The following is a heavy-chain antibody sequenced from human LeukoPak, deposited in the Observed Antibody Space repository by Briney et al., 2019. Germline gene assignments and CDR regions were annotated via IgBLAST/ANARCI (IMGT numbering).Heavy chain of an antibody. J-gene: IGHJ5*02. CDR3: ARESRPYCTNGVCYEGFGP. CDR1: GYTFTGYY. D-gene: IGHD2-8*01. CDR2: INPNSGGT. V-gene: IGHV1-2*02. Sequence: ASVNVSCKASGYTFTGYYMHWVRQAPGQGLEGMGWINPNSGGTNYAQKFQGRVTMTRDSSISTAYMELSRLRSDDTAVYYCARESRPYCTNGVCYEGFGPWGQGTLVTVSS.